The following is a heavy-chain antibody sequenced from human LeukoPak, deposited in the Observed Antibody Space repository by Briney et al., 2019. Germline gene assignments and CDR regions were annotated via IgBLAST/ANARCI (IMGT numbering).Heavy chain of an antibody. Sequence: SETLSLTCAVYGGSFSGYYWRWIRQPPGKGLEWIGEIGHSGDTKYNASLTSRVSLSVDTSKNQISLKMNFVTAADTALYYCARGHLRTGTREFDSWGQGTLVIVSS. CDR1: GGSFSGYY. D-gene: IGHD1-7*01. J-gene: IGHJ4*02. CDR3: ARGHLRTGTREFDS. CDR2: IGHSGDT. V-gene: IGHV4-34*01.